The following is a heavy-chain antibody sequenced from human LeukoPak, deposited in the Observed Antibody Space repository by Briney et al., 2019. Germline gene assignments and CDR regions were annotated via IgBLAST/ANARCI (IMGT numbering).Heavy chain of an antibody. D-gene: IGHD3-10*01. Sequence: GGSLRLSCAASGSTFSSYWMHWVRLAPGKGLVWVSRINTDGSTTSYADSVKGRFTISRDNAKNTLYLHMDSLRAEDTAVYFCTRGGVDYWGQGTLVTVSS. V-gene: IGHV3-74*01. J-gene: IGHJ4*02. CDR3: TRGGVDY. CDR1: GSTFSSYW. CDR2: INTDGSTT.